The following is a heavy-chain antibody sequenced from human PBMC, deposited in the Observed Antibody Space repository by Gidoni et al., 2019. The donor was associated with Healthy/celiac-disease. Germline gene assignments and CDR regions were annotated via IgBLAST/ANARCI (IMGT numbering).Heavy chain of an antibody. D-gene: IGHD3-22*01. J-gene: IGHJ6*02. CDR1: GYSFTSYW. CDR2: IDPSDSYT. Sequence: EVQLVQSGAEVKKPGESLRISCQGSGYSFTSYWISGVRQMPGKGLEWMGRIDPSDSYTNYSPSFQGHVTISADKSISTAYLQWSSLKASDTAMYYCARSSWGDSSGYSSYYYYGMDVWGQGTTVTVSS. CDR3: ARSSWGDSSGYSSYYYYGMDV. V-gene: IGHV5-10-1*01.